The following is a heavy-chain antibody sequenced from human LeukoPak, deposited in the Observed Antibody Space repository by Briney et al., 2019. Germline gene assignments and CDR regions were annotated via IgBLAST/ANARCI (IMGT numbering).Heavy chain of an antibody. CDR3: ARVTGTYRPYFDY. J-gene: IGHJ4*02. V-gene: IGHV4-59*01. CDR1: GGSISSYY. CDR2: IYYSGST. Sequence: SETLSLTCTVSGGSISSYYWSWIRQPPGKGLEWIGYIYYSGSTNYNPSLKSRVTISVDTSKNQFSLKLSSVTAADTAVYYCARVTGTYRPYFDYWDQGTLVTVSS. D-gene: IGHD1-20*01.